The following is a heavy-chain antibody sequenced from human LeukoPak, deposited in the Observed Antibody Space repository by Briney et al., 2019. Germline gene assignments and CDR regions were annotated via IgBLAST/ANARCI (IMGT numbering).Heavy chain of an antibody. CDR3: AKDAQRGFDYSNALEQ. V-gene: IGHV3-33*06. CDR2: IWSDATNE. Sequence: PSTSLTLSCAASGFSFSHFGMHWVRQAPGKGLEWVAVIWSDATNEYYADSVKGRFTISRDNFKKTVSLQMNSLRAEDTAVYYSAKDAQRGFDYSNALEQRGQGSLVTVSS. CDR1: GFSFSHFG. D-gene: IGHD4-11*01. J-gene: IGHJ4*02.